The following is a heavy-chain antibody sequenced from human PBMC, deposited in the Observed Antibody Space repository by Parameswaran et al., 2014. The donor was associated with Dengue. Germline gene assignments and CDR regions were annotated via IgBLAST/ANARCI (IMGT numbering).Heavy chain of an antibody. CDR1: GFTVSSNY. V-gene: IGHV3-53*01. CDR2: IYSGGST. J-gene: IGHJ3*02. D-gene: IGHD4-23*01. CDR3: ANLGASTTVVTRDAFDI. Sequence: LKISCAASGFTVSSNYMSWVRQAPGKGLEWVSVIYSGGSTYYADSVKGRFTISRDNSKNTLYLQMNSLRAEDTAVYYCANLGASTTVVTRDAFDIWGQGTIVTVSS.